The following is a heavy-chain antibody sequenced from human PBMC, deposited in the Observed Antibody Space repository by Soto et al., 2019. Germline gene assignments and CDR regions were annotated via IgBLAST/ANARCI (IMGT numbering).Heavy chain of an antibody. D-gene: IGHD3-10*01. CDR2: IKNDGSEQ. Sequence: PGGSLRLSCAASGFTFSTYYMTWVRQAPGKGLEWVASIKNDGSEQYYVDSVKGRFTISRDNAKNSLYLQMNSLRAGDTAPYYCSRENWFQDYWGQGTRVTVSS. CDR3: SRENWFQDY. CDR1: GFTFSTYY. V-gene: IGHV3-7*03. J-gene: IGHJ4*02.